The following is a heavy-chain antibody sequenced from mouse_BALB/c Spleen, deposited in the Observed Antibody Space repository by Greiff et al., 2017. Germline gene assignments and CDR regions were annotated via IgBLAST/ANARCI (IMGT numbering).Heavy chain of an antibody. CDR1: GFNIKDYY. D-gene: IGHD2-1*01. CDR3: NFYYGNYEGFAY. J-gene: IGHJ3*01. V-gene: IGHV14-4*02. Sequence: VQLQQSGAELVRSGASVKLSCTASGFNIKDYYMHWVKQRPEQGLEWIGWIDPVNGDTEYAPKFQGKATMTADTSSNTAYLQLSSLTSEDTAVYYCNFYYGNYEGFAYWGQGTLVTVSA. CDR2: IDPVNGDT.